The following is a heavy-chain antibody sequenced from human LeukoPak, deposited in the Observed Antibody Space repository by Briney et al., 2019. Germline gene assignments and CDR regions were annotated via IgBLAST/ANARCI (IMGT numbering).Heavy chain of an antibody. J-gene: IGHJ6*03. CDR3: ARQVSDYFYYYIDV. Sequence: SETLSLTCSVSGGSISSSGYYWNWIRQPPGKGLEWVGSIYYSGTTYYNSSLKSRVTISEATSKNRFSLMLTPVTAADTAVYYCARQVSDYFYYYIDVWGEGTTVIVSS. V-gene: IGHV4-39*01. CDR2: IYYSGTT. CDR1: GGSISSSGYY.